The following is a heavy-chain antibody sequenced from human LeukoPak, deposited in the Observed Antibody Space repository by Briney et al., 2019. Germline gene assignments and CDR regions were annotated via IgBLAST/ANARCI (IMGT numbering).Heavy chain of an antibody. CDR3: ARDLLYYGDYLYYYYYMDV. Sequence: ASVKVSCKASGYTFTSYGISWVRQAPGQGLEWMGWISAYNGNTNYAQKLQGRVTMTTDTSTSTAYMELRSLRSDDTAVYYCARDLLYYGDYLYYYYYMDVWGKGTTVTVSS. CDR1: GYTFTSYG. J-gene: IGHJ6*03. D-gene: IGHD4-17*01. CDR2: ISAYNGNT. V-gene: IGHV1-18*01.